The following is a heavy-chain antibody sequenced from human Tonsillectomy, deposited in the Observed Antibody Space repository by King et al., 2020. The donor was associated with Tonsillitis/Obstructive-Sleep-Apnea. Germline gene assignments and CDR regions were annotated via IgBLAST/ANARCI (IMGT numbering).Heavy chain of an antibody. J-gene: IGHJ5*02. V-gene: IGHV3-21*01. D-gene: IGHD2-2*02. Sequence: VQLVESGGGLVKPGGSLRLSCVASGFTFSSHSMNLVRQAPGKGVEWVSSISFSNTYLYYADSVKGRFTISRDYAKNSLYLQMNSLRADDTAVYYCARGYCSGTTCYTKNAWFDPWGQGTLVTVSS. CDR1: GFTFSSHS. CDR2: ISFSNTYL. CDR3: ARGYCSGTTCYTKNAWFDP.